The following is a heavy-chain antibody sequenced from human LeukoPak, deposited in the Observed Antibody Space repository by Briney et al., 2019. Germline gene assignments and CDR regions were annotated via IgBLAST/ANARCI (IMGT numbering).Heavy chain of an antibody. Sequence: PSETLFLTCTVSGGSISSSSYYWGWIRQPPGKGLEWIGSIYYSGSTYYNPSLKSRVTISVDTSKNQFSLKLSSVTAADTAVYYCARRSYDILTGYYNVDYWGQGTLVTVSS. J-gene: IGHJ4*02. CDR1: GGSISSSSYY. V-gene: IGHV4-39*01. D-gene: IGHD3-9*01. CDR3: ARRSYDILTGYYNVDY. CDR2: IYYSGST.